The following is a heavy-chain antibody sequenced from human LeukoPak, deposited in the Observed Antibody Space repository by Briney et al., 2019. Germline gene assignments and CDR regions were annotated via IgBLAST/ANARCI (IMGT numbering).Heavy chain of an antibody. CDR1: GFTFSSYA. Sequence: GGSLRLSCAASGFTFSSYAMSWVRQAPGKGLEWVAFIRYDGSNKYYADSVKGRFTISRDNSKNTLYLQMNSLRAEDTAVYYCAKDLLVRNYYYMDVWGKGTTVTVSS. D-gene: IGHD1-26*01. CDR2: IRYDGSNK. CDR3: AKDLLVRNYYYMDV. V-gene: IGHV3-30*02. J-gene: IGHJ6*03.